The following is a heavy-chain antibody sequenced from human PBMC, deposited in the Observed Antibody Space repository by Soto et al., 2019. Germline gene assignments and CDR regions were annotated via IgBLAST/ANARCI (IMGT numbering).Heavy chain of an antibody. CDR3: ASSVLVVPAAMSFPYYYYGMDV. CDR1: GYSFTSYW. CDR2: IYPGDSDT. V-gene: IGHV5-51*01. D-gene: IGHD2-2*01. J-gene: IGHJ6*02. Sequence: GESLKISCKGSGYSFTSYWIGWVRQMPGKGLEWMGIIYPGDSDTRYSPSFQGQVTISADKSISTAYLQWSSLKASDTAMYYCASSVLVVPAAMSFPYYYYGMDVWGQGTTVTVSS.